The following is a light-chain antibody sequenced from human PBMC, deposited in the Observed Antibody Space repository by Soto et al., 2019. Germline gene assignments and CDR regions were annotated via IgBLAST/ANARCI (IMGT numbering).Light chain of an antibody. CDR3: HQYNNFWT. V-gene: IGKV3-15*01. CDR2: GAS. Sequence: EMVVTQSPATLSVSPGERVTLSCRASQSVSSRLAWYHQKPGQSPRLLIYGASTSATGIPARFSGSGSGTEFTLTISSLQSEDFGLYYCHQYNNFWTFGQGTKVDIK. CDR1: QSVSSR. J-gene: IGKJ1*01.